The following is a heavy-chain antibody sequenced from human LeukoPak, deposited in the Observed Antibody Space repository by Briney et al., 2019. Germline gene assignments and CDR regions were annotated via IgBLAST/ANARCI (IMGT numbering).Heavy chain of an antibody. CDR2: IKQDGSET. D-gene: IGHD6-19*01. V-gene: IGHV3-7*03. J-gene: IGHJ4*02. CDR3: AKEKAYSSGWYFDY. CDR1: GFTFSNYW. Sequence: GGSLRLSCAASGFTFSNYWMNWVRQVPGKGLECLANIKQDGSETYYADSVKGRFTISRDNAKNSLYLQMNSLRAEDTAVYYCAKEKAYSSGWYFDYWGQGTLVTVSS.